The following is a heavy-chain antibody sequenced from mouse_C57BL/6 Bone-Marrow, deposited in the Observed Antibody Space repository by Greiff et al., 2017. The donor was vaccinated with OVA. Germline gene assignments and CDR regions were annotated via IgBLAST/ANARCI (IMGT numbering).Heavy chain of an antibody. CDR3: AEGGSRVVATDY. CDR1: GYTFTSYW. Sequence: VQLQQSGAELAKPGASVKLSCKASGYTFTSYWMHWVKQRPGQGLEWIGYINPSSGYTKYNQKFKDKATLTADTSSNTAYLQLSSLTSEDTAIYYGAEGGSRVVATDYWGQGTTLTVSS. V-gene: IGHV1-7*01. D-gene: IGHD1-1*01. J-gene: IGHJ2*01. CDR2: INPSSGYT.